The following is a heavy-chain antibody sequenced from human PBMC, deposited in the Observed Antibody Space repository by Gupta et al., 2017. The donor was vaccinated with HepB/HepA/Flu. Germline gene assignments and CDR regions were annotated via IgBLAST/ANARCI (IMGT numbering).Heavy chain of an antibody. J-gene: IGHJ1*01. CDR2: IYYSGST. CDR3: ARATLGPAAIGEYFQH. Sequence: QVQLQESGPGLVKPSQTLSLTCTVSGGSISSGGYYWSWIRQHPGKGLEWIGYIYYSGSTYYNPSLKSRVTISVDTSKNQFSLKLSSVTAADTAVYYCARATLGPAAIGEYFQHWGQGTLVTVSS. CDR1: GGSISSGGYY. V-gene: IGHV4-31*03. D-gene: IGHD2-2*02.